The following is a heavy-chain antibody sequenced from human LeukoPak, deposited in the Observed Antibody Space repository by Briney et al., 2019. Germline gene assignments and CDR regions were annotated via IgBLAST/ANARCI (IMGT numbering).Heavy chain of an antibody. J-gene: IGHJ6*02. CDR3: ARARGYSYGFSLGERDYGGNSPYYGMDV. D-gene: IGHD4-23*01. CDR1: GGSISSGGYY. CDR2: IYYSGST. V-gene: IGHV4-31*03. Sequence: PSETLSLTCTVSGGSISSGGYYWSWIRQHPGKGLEWIGYIYYSGSTYYNPSLKSRVSISVDTSKNQFSLKLSSVTAADTAVYYCARARGYSYGFSLGERDYGGNSPYYGMDVWGQGTTVTVSS.